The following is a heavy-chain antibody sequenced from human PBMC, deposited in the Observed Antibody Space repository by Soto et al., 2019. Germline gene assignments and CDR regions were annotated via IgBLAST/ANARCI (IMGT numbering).Heavy chain of an antibody. CDR1: GLIFSSYA. D-gene: IGHD3-9*01. CDR3: VRGANYDSSTGKGYYFPGMDV. Sequence: QVQLVQSGAEVKKPGSSVKVSCKASGLIFSSYAISWVRQAPGPGLEWVGGILPIFGTTNYAQRFKGRVTITADTSTTTTYLALSSLRSEDTAVYFCVRGANYDSSTGKGYYFPGMDVWGQGTTVTVSS. V-gene: IGHV1-69*06. CDR2: ILPIFGTT. J-gene: IGHJ6*02.